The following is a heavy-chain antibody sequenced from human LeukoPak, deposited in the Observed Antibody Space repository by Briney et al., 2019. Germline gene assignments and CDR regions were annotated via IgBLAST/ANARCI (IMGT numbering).Heavy chain of an antibody. D-gene: IGHD2-21*02. J-gene: IGHJ4*02. CDR2: INWNGGST. CDR3: AKEYEAYCGGDCYSHFDY. V-gene: IGHV3-20*04. CDR1: GFTFDDYG. Sequence: PGGSLRLSCAASGFTFDDYGMSWVRQAPGKGLEWVSGINWNGGSTGYADSVKGRFTISRDNSKNTLYLQMNSLRAEDTAVYYCAKEYEAYCGGDCYSHFDYWGQGTLVTVSS.